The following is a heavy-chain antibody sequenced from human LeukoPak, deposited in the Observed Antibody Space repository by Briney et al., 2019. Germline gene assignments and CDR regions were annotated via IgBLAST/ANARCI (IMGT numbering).Heavy chain of an antibody. CDR2: ISGSGGST. V-gene: IGHV3-23*01. CDR1: GFTFSSYA. Sequence: GGSLRLSCAASGFTFSSYAMSWVRQAPGKGLEWVSAISGSGGSTYYADSVKGRFTISRDNSKNTLYLQINSLRAEDTAVYYCAKDPSYYYDSSGYYRNWGQGTLVTVSS. D-gene: IGHD3-22*01. J-gene: IGHJ4*02. CDR3: AKDPSYYYDSSGYYRN.